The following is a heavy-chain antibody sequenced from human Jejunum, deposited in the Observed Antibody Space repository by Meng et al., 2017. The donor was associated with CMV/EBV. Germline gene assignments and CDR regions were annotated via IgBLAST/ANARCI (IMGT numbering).Heavy chain of an antibody. CDR3: ARGAYSGSLDY. V-gene: IGHV3-74*01. D-gene: IGHD1-26*01. CDR1: AFTFSSYW. Sequence: LSCAASAFTFSSYWLHWVRQAPGKGLVWVSRINSDGSSTSYADSVKGRFTISRDNAKNTLYLQMNSLRAEDTAVYYCARGAYSGSLDYWGQGTLVTVSS. J-gene: IGHJ4*02. CDR2: INSDGSST.